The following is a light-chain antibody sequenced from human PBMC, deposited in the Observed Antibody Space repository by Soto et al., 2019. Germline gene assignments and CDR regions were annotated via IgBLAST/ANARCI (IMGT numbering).Light chain of an antibody. CDR3: LCCGTGMGV. Sequence: QPVLTQSPSASASLGASVKLTCTLSSGHSSYAIAWHQQQPEKGPRYLMKLNSDGSHSKGDGIPDRFSGSSSGAERYLTISSLQSDDEADYYCLCCGTGMGVFCGGT. CDR1: SGHSSYA. J-gene: IGLJ3*02. V-gene: IGLV4-69*01. CDR2: LNSDGSH.